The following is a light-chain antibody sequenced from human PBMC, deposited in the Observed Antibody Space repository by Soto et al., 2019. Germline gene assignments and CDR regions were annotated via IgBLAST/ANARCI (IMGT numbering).Light chain of an antibody. CDR3: QHHYNTPRT. CDR1: QPISDY. Sequence: DIQMTQSPSSLSASVGDRVTITCRTSQPISDYLNWYQQKPGKAPTLLIYTTSNLQSGVPSRFSGSGSATHFTLTISSLQPEDFATYYCQHHYNTPRTFGQGTKVEI. CDR2: TTS. V-gene: IGKV1-39*01. J-gene: IGKJ1*01.